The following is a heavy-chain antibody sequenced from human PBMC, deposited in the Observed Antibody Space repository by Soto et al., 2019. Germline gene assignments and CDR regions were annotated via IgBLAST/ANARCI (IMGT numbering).Heavy chain of an antibody. J-gene: IGHJ4*02. Sequence: SETLSLTCTVSGGSVSSGNYYWSWIRQPPGKGLEWIGYFYYTGSINYNPSLQSRVTIFIDASKNQFSLRLSSVTAADTAVYYCARDKITGLFDYWGQGTLVTVSS. V-gene: IGHV4-61*01. CDR1: GGSVSSGNYY. CDR2: FYYTGSI. CDR3: ARDKITGLFDY. D-gene: IGHD2-8*02.